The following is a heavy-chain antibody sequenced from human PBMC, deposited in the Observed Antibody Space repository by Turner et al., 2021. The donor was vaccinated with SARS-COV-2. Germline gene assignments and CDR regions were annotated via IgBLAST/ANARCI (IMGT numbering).Heavy chain of an antibody. Sequence: SLNCTISGGSISSYYWSWIRQPPGKGLEWIGYIYYSVSTNYNPSLKSRVTISVDTSKNQFSLKLSSVTAADKAVYYCARVVPIGVYGSGSYDHGMDVWGQGTTVTVSS. CDR3: ARVVPIGVYGSGSYDHGMDV. J-gene: IGHJ6*02. CDR2: IYYSVST. D-gene: IGHD3-10*01. V-gene: IGHV4-59*01. CDR1: GGSISSYY.